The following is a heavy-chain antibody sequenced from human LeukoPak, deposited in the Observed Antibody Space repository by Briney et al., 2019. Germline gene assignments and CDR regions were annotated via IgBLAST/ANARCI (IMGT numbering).Heavy chain of an antibody. V-gene: IGHV4-4*09. D-gene: IGHD2-2*01. Sequence: PSETLSLTCTVSGGSIIGYYWTWIRKPPGKGLECIGYIYTSGSTNYNPSLKSRVIISVDMSKNQFSLRLSSVTAADTAVYYCARQSCSSTSCPHRNVFDIWGQGTMVTVSP. CDR1: GGSIIGYY. CDR2: IYTSGST. J-gene: IGHJ3*02. CDR3: ARQSCSSTSCPHRNVFDI.